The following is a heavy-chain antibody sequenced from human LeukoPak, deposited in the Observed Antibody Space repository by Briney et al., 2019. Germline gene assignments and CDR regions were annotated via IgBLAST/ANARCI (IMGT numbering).Heavy chain of an antibody. J-gene: IGHJ4*02. CDR3: ARWFGQLDPRFDY. Sequence: SQTLSLTCAVSGGSISSGGYSWSWIRQPPGKGLEWIGYIYYSGSTNYNPSLKSRVTISVDTSKNQFSLKLSSVTAADTAVYYCARWFGQLDPRFDYWGQGTLVTVSS. CDR2: IYYSGST. D-gene: IGHD3-10*01. V-gene: IGHV4-61*08. CDR1: GGSISSGGYS.